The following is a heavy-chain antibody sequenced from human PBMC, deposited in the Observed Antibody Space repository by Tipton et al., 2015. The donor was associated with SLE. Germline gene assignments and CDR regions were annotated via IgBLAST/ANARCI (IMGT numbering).Heavy chain of an antibody. CDR1: GGSFSGYY. CDR2: INHSGGT. D-gene: IGHD3-3*01. J-gene: IGHJ4*02. V-gene: IGHV4-34*01. Sequence: LRLSCAVYGGSFSGYYWNWIRQPPGKGLEWIGEINHSGGTNYNPSLKSRVTISVDTSKNQFSLKLSSVTAADTAVYYCARGGNYDFFRSPHAYFDYWGQGTLVTVSS. CDR3: ARGGNYDFFRSPHAYFDY.